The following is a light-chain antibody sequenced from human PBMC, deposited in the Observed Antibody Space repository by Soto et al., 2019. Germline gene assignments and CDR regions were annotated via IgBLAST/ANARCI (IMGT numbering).Light chain of an antibody. CDR2: DVS. V-gene: IGLV2-11*01. CDR3: CSYAGSYWV. J-gene: IGLJ1*01. CDR1: SSDVGGYNY. Sequence: QSVLTQPRSVSGSPGQSVTISCTGTSSDVGGYNYVSWYQHHPGKAPKLMIYDVSKRPSGVPDRFSGSKSGNTASLTISGLQAEDEADYYCCSYAGSYWVFGTGTKLTVL.